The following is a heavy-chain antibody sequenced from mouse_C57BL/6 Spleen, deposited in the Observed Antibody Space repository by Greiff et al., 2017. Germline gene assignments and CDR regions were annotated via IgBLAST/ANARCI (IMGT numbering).Heavy chain of an antibody. CDR1: GYAFSSSW. V-gene: IGHV1-82*01. D-gene: IGHD2-3*01. Sequence: QVQLQQSGPELVKPGASVKISCKASGYAFSSSWMNWVKQRPGKGLEWIGRIYPGDGDTNYNGKFKGKATLTADKSSSTAYMQLSSLTSEDSAVYFCARGWEGRGDYWGQGTTLTVSS. J-gene: IGHJ2*01. CDR3: ARGWEGRGDY. CDR2: IYPGDGDT.